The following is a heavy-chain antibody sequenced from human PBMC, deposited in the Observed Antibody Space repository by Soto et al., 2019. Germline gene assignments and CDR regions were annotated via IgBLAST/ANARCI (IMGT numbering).Heavy chain of an antibody. Sequence: GGSLRLSCVASRFSFSSYEMSWVRQAAGKGLEWVSRVSLTGDRTYYAGSVKGRFTVSRDNFKNTLYLEMDSLRPEDTAIYYCARGGGYCTPTSCAIDSWGRGTPVTVSS. CDR1: RFSFSSYE. J-gene: IGHJ4*02. D-gene: IGHD2-8*01. CDR3: ARGGGYCTPTSCAIDS. CDR2: VSLTGDRT. V-gene: IGHV3-23*01.